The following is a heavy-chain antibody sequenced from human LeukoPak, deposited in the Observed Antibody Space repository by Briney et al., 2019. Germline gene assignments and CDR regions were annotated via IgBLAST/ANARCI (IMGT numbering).Heavy chain of an antibody. CDR1: GFTFSSYT. CDR2: ISGSNSYI. Sequence: PGGSLRLSCAASGFTFSSYTMHWVRQAPGKGLEWVSSISGSNSYIFYADSVKGRFTVSRDNAKDSLYLQMNSLRAEDTAVYYCARALTTLTYEGYWGQGTLVTVSS. CDR3: ARALTTLTYEGY. D-gene: IGHD1-1*01. J-gene: IGHJ4*02. V-gene: IGHV3-21*01.